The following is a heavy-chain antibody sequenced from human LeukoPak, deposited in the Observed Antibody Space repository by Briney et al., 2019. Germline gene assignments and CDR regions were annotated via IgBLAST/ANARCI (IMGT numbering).Heavy chain of an antibody. J-gene: IGHJ6*03. Sequence: GSLRLSCAASGFTFSSYSMNWVRQAPGKGLEWVSSISSSSSYIYYADSVKGRFTISRDNAKNSLYLQMNSLRAEDTAVYYCARDWGNYDFWSGPTYYYYYMDVCGKGTTVTVSS. CDR2: ISSSSSYI. CDR1: GFTFSSYS. V-gene: IGHV3-21*01. CDR3: ARDWGNYDFWSGPTYYYYYMDV. D-gene: IGHD3-3*01.